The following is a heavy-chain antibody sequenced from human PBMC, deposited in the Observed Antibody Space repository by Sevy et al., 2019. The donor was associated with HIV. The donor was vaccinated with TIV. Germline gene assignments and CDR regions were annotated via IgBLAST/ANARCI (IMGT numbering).Heavy chain of an antibody. Sequence: GGSLRLSCAATGFTVTSNYMSWVRQGPGKGLEWVLGFYNGDSTQYADSVQGRFTISRDKSNNTLYLQMDSLRAEDTAVYYCAREAGSSSFDYWGQGTLVTVSS. CDR3: AREAGSSSFDY. V-gene: IGHV3-53*01. CDR2: FYNGDST. D-gene: IGHD6-13*01. CDR1: GFTVTSNY. J-gene: IGHJ4*02.